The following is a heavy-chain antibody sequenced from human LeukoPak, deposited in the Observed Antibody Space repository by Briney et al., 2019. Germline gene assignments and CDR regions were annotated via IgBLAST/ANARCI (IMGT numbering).Heavy chain of an antibody. V-gene: IGHV4-34*01. J-gene: IGHJ4*02. CDR2: INHSGST. CDR3: ARDNCGGDCYSDY. CDR1: GGSFSGYY. Sequence: PSGTLSLTCAVYGGSFSGYYWSWIRQPPGKGLEWIGEINHSGSTNYNPSLKSRVTISVDTSKNQFSLKLSSVTAADTAVYYCARDNCGGDCYSDYWGQGTLVTVSS. D-gene: IGHD2-21*02.